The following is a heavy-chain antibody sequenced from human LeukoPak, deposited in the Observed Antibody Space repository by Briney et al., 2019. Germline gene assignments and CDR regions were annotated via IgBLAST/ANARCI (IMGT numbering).Heavy chain of an antibody. D-gene: IGHD4-17*01. J-gene: IGHJ4*02. CDR1: GFTFSSYS. CDR2: ISSSSSYI. CDR3: AREGGDYVLFDY. V-gene: IGHV3-21*01. Sequence: NSGGSLRLSCAASGFTFSSYSVNWVRQAPGKGLEWVSSISSSSSYIYYADSVKGRFTISRDNAKNSLYLQMNSLRAEDTAVYYCAREGGDYVLFDYWGQGTLVTVSS.